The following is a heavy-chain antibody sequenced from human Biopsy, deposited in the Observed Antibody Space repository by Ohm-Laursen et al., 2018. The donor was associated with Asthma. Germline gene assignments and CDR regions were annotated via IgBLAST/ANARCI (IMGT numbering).Heavy chain of an antibody. CDR3: ASDFPKDYVRYNFQF. V-gene: IGHV1-24*01. D-gene: IGHD4-17*01. J-gene: IGHJ4*02. CDR1: GYSLTDLS. Sequence: ASVKVSCKISGYSLTDLSMHCVRQAPGLGLEWMGGHDHEVGGTVNARRFQGRVTMTEDTSTATAYTELSSLSSDDTAVYYCASDFPKDYVRYNFQFWGQGTLVTVSS. CDR2: HDHEVGGT.